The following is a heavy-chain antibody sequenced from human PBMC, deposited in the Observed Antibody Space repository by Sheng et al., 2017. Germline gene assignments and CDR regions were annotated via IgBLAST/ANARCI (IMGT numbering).Heavy chain of an antibody. CDR3: AKVPGTTWFHYYYYMDV. V-gene: IGHV3-21*02. CDR2: ISHTGRYI. J-gene: IGHJ6*03. D-gene: IGHD1-1*01. CDR1: GFSFSSYT. Sequence: DGRLVESGGGLVKPGESLRLSCVGSGFSFSSYTINWVRQAPGKGLEWVSSISHTGRYIYYADSVKGRFSLSRDNGQNSLYLQMNSLRAEDSGVYYCAKVPGTTWFHYYYYMDVWGKGTAVTVSS.